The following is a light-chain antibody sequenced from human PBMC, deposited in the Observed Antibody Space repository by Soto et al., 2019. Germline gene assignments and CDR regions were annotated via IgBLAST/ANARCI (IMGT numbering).Light chain of an antibody. CDR1: KNDIGVYDF. J-gene: IGLJ1*01. CDR2: EVV. V-gene: IGLV2-8*01. CDR3: NSYTGSGIV. Sequence: QSALTQPPSASGSPGQSVTISCTGTKNDIGVYDFVSWYQHHPGKAPRLIIYEVVQRPSGVPGRFSGSKSGNTASLTISGLQAEDEADYYCNSYTGSGIVFGTGTKVTVL.